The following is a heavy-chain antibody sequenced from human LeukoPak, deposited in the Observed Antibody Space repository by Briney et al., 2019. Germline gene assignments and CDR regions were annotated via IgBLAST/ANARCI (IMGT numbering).Heavy chain of an antibody. CDR3: AREMDAAAGTSWFDP. J-gene: IGHJ5*02. V-gene: IGHV3-21*01. Sequence: GGSLRLSCAASGFTFSSYSMNWVRQAPGKGLEWVSSISSSSSYIYYADSVKGRFTISRDNAKNSLYLQMNSLRAEDTAVYYCAREMDAAAGTSWFDPWGRGTLVTVSS. D-gene: IGHD6-13*01. CDR2: ISSSSSYI. CDR1: GFTFSSYS.